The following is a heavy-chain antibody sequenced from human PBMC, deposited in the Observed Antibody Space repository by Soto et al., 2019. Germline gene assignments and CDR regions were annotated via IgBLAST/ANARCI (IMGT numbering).Heavy chain of an antibody. D-gene: IGHD6-13*01. Sequence: GASVKVSCKASGYTFTSYVISWVRQAPGQGLEWMGWIAAYNGKTNYAQKLQGRVTMTTDTSTSTAYMELRSLRSDDTAVYYCASNLESKSWYPGTPSYFDYWGQGTLVTVSS. J-gene: IGHJ4*02. CDR3: ASNLESKSWYPGTPSYFDY. V-gene: IGHV1-18*01. CDR1: GYTFTSYV. CDR2: IAAYNGKT.